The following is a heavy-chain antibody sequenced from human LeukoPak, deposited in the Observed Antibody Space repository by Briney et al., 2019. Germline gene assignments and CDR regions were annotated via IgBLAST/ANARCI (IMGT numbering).Heavy chain of an antibody. CDR1: GGIFSSYA. V-gene: IGHV7-4-1*02. D-gene: IGHD3-16*01. CDR2: INTDTGNP. CDR3: ARATSFRGLRSVSFDY. Sequence: ASVKVSCKASGGIFSSYAISWVRQAPGQGLEWMGWINTDTGNPTYAQGFTGRFVFSLDTSVSTAYLQISSLKAEDTAVYYCARATSFRGLRSVSFDYWGQGTLVTVSS. J-gene: IGHJ4*02.